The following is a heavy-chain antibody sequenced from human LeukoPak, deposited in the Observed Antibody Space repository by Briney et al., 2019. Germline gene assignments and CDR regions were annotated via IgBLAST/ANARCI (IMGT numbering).Heavy chain of an antibody. CDR2: IYYSGST. J-gene: IGHJ4*02. CDR1: GGSISSYY. V-gene: IGHV4-59*08. Sequence: ETLSLTCTVSGGSISSYYWSWIRQPPGKGLEWIGYIYYSGSTNYNPSLKSRVTISVDTSKNQFSLKLSSVTAADTAVYYCARTKRERDGYNYDFDYWGQGTLVTVSS. CDR3: ARTKRERDGYNYDFDY. D-gene: IGHD5-24*01.